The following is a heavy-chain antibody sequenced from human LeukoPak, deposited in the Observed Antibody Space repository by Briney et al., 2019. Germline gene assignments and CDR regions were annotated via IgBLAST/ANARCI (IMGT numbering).Heavy chain of an antibody. CDR2: IYHTGTT. CDR3: ARHRCSSGTEYFQH. D-gene: IGHD3-22*01. Sequence: SETLSLTCTVSGGSISSYYWSWIRQPPGKGLEWIGSIYHTGTTYYSPSLKSRVTISVHTSKNQFSLKLSSVTAADTAVYYCARHRCSSGTEYFQHWGQGTLVTVSS. V-gene: IGHV4-39*01. CDR1: GGSISSYY. J-gene: IGHJ1*01.